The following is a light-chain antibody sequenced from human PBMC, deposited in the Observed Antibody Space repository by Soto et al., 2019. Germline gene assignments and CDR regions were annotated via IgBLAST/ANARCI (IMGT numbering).Light chain of an antibody. CDR3: QSYDSSLSGYNDV. Sequence: QYVLTQPPSVSGAPGQRVTISCTGSSSNIGAGYDVHWYQQLPGTAPKLLIYGNSNRPSGVPDRFSGSKSGTSASLAITGLQAEDEADYYCQSYDSSLSGYNDVFGTGTKVTVL. CDR1: SSNIGAGYD. CDR2: GNS. J-gene: IGLJ1*01. V-gene: IGLV1-40*01.